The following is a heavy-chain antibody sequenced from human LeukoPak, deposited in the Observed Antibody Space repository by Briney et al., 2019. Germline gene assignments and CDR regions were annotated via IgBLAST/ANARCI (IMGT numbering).Heavy chain of an antibody. V-gene: IGHV3-23*01. D-gene: IGHD3-22*01. CDR1: GSSFSSYT. J-gene: IGHJ4*02. CDR3: AAQYLSGSYYDSSGYYRDPYFYY. Sequence: PGGSLRLSCAASGSSFSSYTMSWGRPAPGKGLEWVSAISISGGSTNYAVSVKGRFTISTDNSKNTLYLQMNSLRAEDTAVYDCAAQYLSGSYYDSSGYYRDPYFYYCGQGALVTVSS. CDR2: ISISGGST.